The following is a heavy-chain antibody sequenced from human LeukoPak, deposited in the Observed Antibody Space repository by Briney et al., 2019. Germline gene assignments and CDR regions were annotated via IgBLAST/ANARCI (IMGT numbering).Heavy chain of an antibody. Sequence: ASVNVSCKASGHTFINSYIHWVRQAPGQGLEWMGIINPRGGSTSNAQKFQGRVTMTRDTSTGTVYMELRSLRADDTAVYYCAREPESGYYFDVWGQGTTVTV. CDR2: INPRGGST. D-gene: IGHD3-9*01. J-gene: IGHJ6*02. CDR1: GHTFINSY. CDR3: AREPESGYYFDV. V-gene: IGHV1-46*01.